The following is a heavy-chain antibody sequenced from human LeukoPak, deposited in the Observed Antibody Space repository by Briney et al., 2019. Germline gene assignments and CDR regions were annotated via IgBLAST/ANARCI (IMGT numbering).Heavy chain of an antibody. V-gene: IGHV3-23*01. J-gene: IGHJ5*02. D-gene: IGHD3-16*01. Sequence: TGGSLRLSCAASGFTFGPYAMSWVRQAPGKGLDWVSVISATAGSTYYADSVKGRFTISRDNSKNTLYLEMNSLRVEDTAMYYCARDGGTDWYDPWGQGTLVTVSS. CDR2: ISATAGST. CDR3: ARDGGTDWYDP. CDR1: GFTFGPYA.